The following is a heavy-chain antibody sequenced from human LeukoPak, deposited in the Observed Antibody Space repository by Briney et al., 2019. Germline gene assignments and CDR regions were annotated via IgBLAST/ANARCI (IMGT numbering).Heavy chain of an antibody. CDR1: GFIFSDQW. J-gene: IGHJ4*02. V-gene: IGHV3-7*04. Sequence: PGGSLRLSCAASGFIFSDQWTSWVRQAPGKGPEWVASIKQDGSERYYVDSVKGRFTISRDNAKNSLYLQMNSLRAEDTAVYYCARAGWWGQGTLVTVSS. CDR3: ARAGW. CDR2: IKQDGSER. D-gene: IGHD6-19*01.